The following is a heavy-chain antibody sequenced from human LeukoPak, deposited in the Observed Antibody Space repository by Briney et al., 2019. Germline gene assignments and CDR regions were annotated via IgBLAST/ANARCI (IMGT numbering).Heavy chain of an antibody. CDR2: ISSSGSTT. J-gene: IGHJ4*02. CDR3: ARIAVTGMWYFDY. D-gene: IGHD6-19*01. V-gene: IGHV3-48*03. Sequence: PGGSLRLSCAASGFIFSSYEMKWVRQAPGKGLEGVSYISSSGSTTYYADSVKGRFTISRDNAKKSLYLQMNSLRAEDTAVYYCARIAVTGMWYFDYWGQGTQVTVSS. CDR1: GFIFSSYE.